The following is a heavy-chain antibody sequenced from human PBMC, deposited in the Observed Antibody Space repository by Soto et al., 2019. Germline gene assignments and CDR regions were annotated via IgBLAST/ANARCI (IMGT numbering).Heavy chain of an antibody. CDR2: IYHSGST. D-gene: IGHD3-22*01. J-gene: IGHJ6*02. CDR1: GGSISSSYW. CDR3: AGSGYYHNSGMDV. Sequence: SETLSLTCAVSGGSISSSYWWSWVNQPPGKGLEWIGEIYHSGSTNYNPSLKSRVTISVDKSKNQFSLKLSSVTAADTAVYYCAGSGYYHNSGMDVWGQGTTVTVSS. V-gene: IGHV4-4*02.